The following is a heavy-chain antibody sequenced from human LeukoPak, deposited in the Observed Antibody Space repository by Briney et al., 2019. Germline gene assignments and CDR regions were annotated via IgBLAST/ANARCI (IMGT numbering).Heavy chain of an antibody. CDR1: GYSISSGYY. CDR3: VADPINFDY. J-gene: IGHJ4*02. Sequence: PSETLSLTCTVSGYSISSGYYWGWIRQPPGKGLEWIGRIYTSGSTNYNPSLKSRVTMSVDTSKNQFSLKLSSVTAADTAVYYCVADPINFDYWGQGRLVTVSS. V-gene: IGHV4-38-2*02. CDR2: IYTSGST.